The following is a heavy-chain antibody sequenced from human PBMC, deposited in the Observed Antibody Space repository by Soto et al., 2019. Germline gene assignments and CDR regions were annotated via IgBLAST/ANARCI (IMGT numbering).Heavy chain of an antibody. CDR3: ARGERERWLQSGDNYYYYGMDV. CDR2: INPYNRNA. CDR1: GYTFTNYG. J-gene: IGHJ6*02. Sequence: ASVKVSCKASGYTFTNYGIAWVRQAPGQGLEWMGWINPYNRNAKNAQKLQDRVTMTPDTSTSTAYMELRSLRSDDTAVYYCARGERERWLQSGDNYYYYGMDVWGQGTTVTVSS. V-gene: IGHV1-18*04. D-gene: IGHD5-12*01.